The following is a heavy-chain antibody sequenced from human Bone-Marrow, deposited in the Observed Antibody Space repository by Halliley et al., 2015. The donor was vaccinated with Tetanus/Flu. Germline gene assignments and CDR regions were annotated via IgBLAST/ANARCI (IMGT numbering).Heavy chain of an antibody. CDR1: GFTFSTYA. CDR3: AKEAVNGNGGWVWFDP. D-gene: IGHD3-16*01. V-gene: IGHV3-23*01. CDR2: IGASET. J-gene: IGHJ5*02. Sequence: SLRLSCAASGFTFSTYAMNWVRQAPGKGLEWVSSIGASETFYADAVEGRFTVSSDSAKNTLHLQMNRLTAEDTAIYYCAKEAVNGNGGWVWFDPWGQGILVAVAS.